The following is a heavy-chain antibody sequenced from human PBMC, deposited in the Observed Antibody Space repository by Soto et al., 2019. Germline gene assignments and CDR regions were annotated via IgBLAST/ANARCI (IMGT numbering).Heavy chain of an antibody. D-gene: IGHD3-9*01. Sequence: QLQLQESGPGLVKPSETLSLTCTVSGGSISSSSYYWGWIRQPPGKGLEWIGSIYYSGSTYYNPSLKSRVTISVDTSKNQFSLKLSSVTAADTAVYYRARWGYDIFGGSYYFDYWGQGTLVTVSS. V-gene: IGHV4-39*01. CDR2: IYYSGST. CDR3: ARWGYDIFGGSYYFDY. CDR1: GGSISSSSYY. J-gene: IGHJ4*02.